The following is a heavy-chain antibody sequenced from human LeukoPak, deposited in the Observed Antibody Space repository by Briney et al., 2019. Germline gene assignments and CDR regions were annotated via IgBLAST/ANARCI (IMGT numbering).Heavy chain of an antibody. V-gene: IGHV4-34*01. CDR1: GGSFSGYY. J-gene: IGHJ4*02. D-gene: IGHD3-10*01. CDR2: INHSGST. Sequence: SETLSLTCAVYGGSFSGYYWSWIRQPPGKGLEWIGEINHSGSTNYNPSLKSRVTISVDTSKNQFSLKLSSVTAADTAVYYCANRARFGESGYFDYWGQGTLVTVSS. CDR3: ANRARFGESGYFDY.